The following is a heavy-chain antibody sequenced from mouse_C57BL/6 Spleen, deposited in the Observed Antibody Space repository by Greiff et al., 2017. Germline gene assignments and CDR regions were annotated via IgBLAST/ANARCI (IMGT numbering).Heavy chain of an antibody. CDR2: IYPGDGDT. D-gene: IGHD1-2*01. CDR1: GYAFSSSW. V-gene: IGHV1-82*01. J-gene: IGHJ4*01. CDR3: ARWGLLRPYYAMDY. Sequence: QVQLQQSGPELVKPGASVKISCKASGYAFSSSWMNWVKQRPGKGLEWIGRIYPGDGDTNYNGKFKGKATLTADKSSSAAYMQLSSLTSEDSAVYFCARWGLLRPYYAMDYWGQGTSVTVSS.